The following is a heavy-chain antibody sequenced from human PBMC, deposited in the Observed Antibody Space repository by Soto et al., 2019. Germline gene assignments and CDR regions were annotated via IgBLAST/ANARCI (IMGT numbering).Heavy chain of an antibody. Sequence: EVQLADSGGGMVQPGGSLRLSWVASGFTFSSYDMHWVRPAPGKGLEYVSSISSNGGTTYYGTSVKGRFTISRDHSKNTLYLQMGSLRAADLAVYYCVRRVSGTYDYWGPGTLVTVSS. CDR1: GFTFSSYD. CDR2: ISSNGGTT. V-gene: IGHV3-64*01. CDR3: VRRVSGTYDY. J-gene: IGHJ4*02. D-gene: IGHD1-26*01.